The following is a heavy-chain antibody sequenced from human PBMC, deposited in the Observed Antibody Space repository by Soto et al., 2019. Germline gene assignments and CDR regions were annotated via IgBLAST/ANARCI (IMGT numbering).Heavy chain of an antibody. D-gene: IGHD1-26*01. CDR2: VNCNSGNR. V-gene: IGHV1-8*01. Sequence: QVHLVQSGAAVKGPGASVTVSCEASGYTFTNHNLIWVRQAPGPGLEYMGWVNCNSGNRDYAPGVQGRVSMTKNSSINTAYLEMHSLKLEDTAVYYCARGRALCTMTIQGADIWGQGTLITVSS. CDR3: ARGRALCTMTIQGADI. J-gene: IGHJ4*02. CDR1: GYTFTNHN.